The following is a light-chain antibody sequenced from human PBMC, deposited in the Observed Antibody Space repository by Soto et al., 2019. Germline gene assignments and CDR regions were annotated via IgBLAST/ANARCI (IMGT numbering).Light chain of an antibody. CDR2: GVS. CDR3: QQGSNWPIT. V-gene: IGKV3-11*01. CDR1: QSVSSY. J-gene: IGKJ5*01. Sequence: EVVLTQSPATLSLSPGEGATLSCRASQSVSSYLNWYQQKPGQAPRLLIYGVSNRATGIPARFSGSGSGTDFTLTISNLEAEDFAVDYCQQGSNWPITFGQGTRLEI.